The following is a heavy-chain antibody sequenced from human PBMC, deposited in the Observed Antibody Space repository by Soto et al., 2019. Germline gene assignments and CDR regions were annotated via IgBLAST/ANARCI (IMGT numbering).Heavy chain of an antibody. V-gene: IGHV3-74*01. CDR2: IISGGSRV. J-gene: IGHJ6*02. CDR1: GFTFSNDW. Sequence: PGESLKISCAASGFTFSNDWMNWVRQGPGKGLEWVSRIISGGSRVYYADFVKGRFTIARDNAKKMLYLEMHSLTAEDTAVYYCARERTSKGGMDVWGQGTTVTVSS. CDR3: ARERTSKGGMDV.